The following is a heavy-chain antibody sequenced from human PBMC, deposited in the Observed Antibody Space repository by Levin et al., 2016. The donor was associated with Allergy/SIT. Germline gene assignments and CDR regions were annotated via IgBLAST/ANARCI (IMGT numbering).Heavy chain of an antibody. D-gene: IGHD2-15*01. CDR3: ARYCSGGSCQSHDAFDI. V-gene: IGHV3-48*02. Sequence: WIRQPPGKGLEWVSYISSSSSTIYYADSVKGRFTISRDNAKNSLYLQMNGLRDEDTAVYYCARYCSGGSCQSHDAFDIWGQGTMVTVSS. CDR2: ISSSSSTI. J-gene: IGHJ3*02.